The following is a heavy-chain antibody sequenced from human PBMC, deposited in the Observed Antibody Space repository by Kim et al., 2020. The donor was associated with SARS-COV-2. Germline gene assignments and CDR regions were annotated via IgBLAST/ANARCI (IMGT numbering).Heavy chain of an antibody. CDR1: GFTFSSYS. D-gene: IGHD6-13*01. Sequence: GGSLRLSCAASGFTFSSYSMNWVRQAPGKGLEWVSSISSSSSYIYYADSVKGRFTISRDNAKNSLYLQMNSLRAEDTAVYYCARDQELQYSSSWYAPGFWYFDLWGRGTLVTVSS. V-gene: IGHV3-21*01. CDR2: ISSSSSYI. CDR3: ARDQELQYSSSWYAPGFWYFDL. J-gene: IGHJ2*01.